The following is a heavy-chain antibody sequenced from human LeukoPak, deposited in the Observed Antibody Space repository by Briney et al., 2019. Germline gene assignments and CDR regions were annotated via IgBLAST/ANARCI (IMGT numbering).Heavy chain of an antibody. D-gene: IGHD3-16*02. CDR2: IYYSGST. V-gene: IGHV4-39*07. CDR1: GGSISSSSYY. Sequence: SETLSLTCTVSGGSISSSSYYWGWIRQPPGKGLEWIGSIYYSGSTYYNPSLKSRVTISVDTSKNQFSLKLSSVTAADTAVYYCARSEYMITFGGVIVMGTFDYWGQGTLVTVSS. CDR3: ARSEYMITFGGVIVMGTFDY. J-gene: IGHJ4*02.